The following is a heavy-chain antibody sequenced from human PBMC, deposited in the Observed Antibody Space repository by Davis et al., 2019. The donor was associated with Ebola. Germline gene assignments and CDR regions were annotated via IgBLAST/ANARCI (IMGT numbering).Heavy chain of an antibody. CDR3: ARVNRHGDPDY. CDR2: FSSNGGST. D-gene: IGHD4-17*01. V-gene: IGHV3-64*01. J-gene: IGHJ4*02. Sequence: GGSLRLSCAASGFTFSSYAMHWVRQAPGKGLEYVSAFSSNGGSTYYANSVKGRFTISRDNSKNTLYLQMGSLRAEDMAVYYCARVNRHGDPDYWGQGTLVTVSS. CDR1: GFTFSSYA.